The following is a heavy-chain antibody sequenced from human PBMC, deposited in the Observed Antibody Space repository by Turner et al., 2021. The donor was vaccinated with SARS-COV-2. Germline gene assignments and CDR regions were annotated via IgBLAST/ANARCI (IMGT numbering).Heavy chain of an antibody. J-gene: IGHJ5*02. CDR2: ISSSGSYI. D-gene: IGHD2-2*01. Sequence: EVQLVESGGGLVKPGGSLRLSCAASGFTFSSYSMNWVRQAPGKGLEWVSSISSSGSYIYYADSVKGRFTISRDNAKNSLYLQMNSLRAEDTAVYYCARDCSIPSCEAWGQGTLVTVSS. CDR1: GFTFSSYS. V-gene: IGHV3-21*01. CDR3: ARDCSIPSCEA.